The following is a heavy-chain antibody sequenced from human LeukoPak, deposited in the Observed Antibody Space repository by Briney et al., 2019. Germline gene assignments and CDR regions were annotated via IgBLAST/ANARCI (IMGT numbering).Heavy chain of an antibody. CDR3: AKAFRGYSYGYYGMDV. V-gene: IGHV3-30*18. CDR1: GLTFSSYG. CDR2: ISYDGSNK. Sequence: GGSLRLSCAASGLTFSSYGMHWVRQAPGKGLEWVAVISYDGSNKYYADSVKGRFTISRDNSKNTLYLQMNSLRAEDTAVYYCAKAFRGYSYGYYGMDVWGKGTTVTVSS. D-gene: IGHD5-18*01. J-gene: IGHJ6*04.